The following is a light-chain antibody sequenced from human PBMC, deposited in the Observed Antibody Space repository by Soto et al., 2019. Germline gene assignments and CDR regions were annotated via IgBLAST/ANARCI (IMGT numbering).Light chain of an antibody. J-gene: IGKJ4*01. CDR2: GAS. CDR1: QSVSSN. V-gene: IGKV3-15*01. CDR3: QQYNNWPLT. Sequence: EIVMTQSPATLSVSPGESATLSCRASQSVSSNIAWYQQKPGQSPRLLVYGASTRATGIPARFSGSGSGTEFTLTFSSLQSEDVAVYYCQQYNNWPLTFGGGTKVEIK.